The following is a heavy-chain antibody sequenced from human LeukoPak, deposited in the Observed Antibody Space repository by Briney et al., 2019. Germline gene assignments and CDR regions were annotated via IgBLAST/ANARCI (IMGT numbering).Heavy chain of an antibody. D-gene: IGHD2-2*01. CDR3: ARDQRYCSSTSCPKNYYYYYGMDV. Sequence: GGSLRLSCAASGFTFSGYWMHWVRQAPGKGLVWVSRINSDGSSTSYADSVKGRFTISRDNAKNTLYLQMNSLRVEDTAVYYCARDQRYCSSTSCPKNYYYYYGMDVWGKGTTVTVSS. V-gene: IGHV3-74*01. CDR2: INSDGSST. CDR1: GFTFSGYW. J-gene: IGHJ6*04.